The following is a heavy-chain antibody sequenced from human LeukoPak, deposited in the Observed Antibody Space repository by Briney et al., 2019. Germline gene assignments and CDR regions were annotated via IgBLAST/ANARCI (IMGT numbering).Heavy chain of an antibody. CDR3: AREGDTDMADLYYFDY. J-gene: IGHJ4*02. CDR2: IVPILNTP. CDR1: GGAVNIYS. D-gene: IGHD5-18*01. V-gene: IGHV1-69*08. Sequence: SVKVSCKASGGAVNIYSIIWVRQAPGQGLEWMGRIVPILNTPHYAQKFQGRTTITADKSTSTAYTELSSLTPEDTAVYFCAREGDTDMADLYYFDYWGQGTLVTVSS.